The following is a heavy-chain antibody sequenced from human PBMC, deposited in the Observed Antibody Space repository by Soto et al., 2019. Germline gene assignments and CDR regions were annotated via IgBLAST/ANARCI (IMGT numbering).Heavy chain of an antibody. J-gene: IGHJ5*02. D-gene: IGHD3-22*01. Sequence: SETLSLTCAVSGGSISSSNWWSWVRQPPGKGLEWIGEIYHSGSTNYNPSLKSRITISVDKSKNQFSLKLSSVTAADTAVYYCARLDGPHQYYYDSSGYYHWFDPWGQGTLVTVSS. CDR1: GGSISSSNW. CDR3: ARLDGPHQYYYDSSGYYHWFDP. V-gene: IGHV4-4*02. CDR2: IYHSGST.